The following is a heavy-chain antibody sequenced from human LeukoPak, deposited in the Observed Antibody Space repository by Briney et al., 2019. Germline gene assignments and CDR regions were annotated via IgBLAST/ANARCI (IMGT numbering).Heavy chain of an antibody. D-gene: IGHD5-12*01. CDR2: ISSRGRFI. Sequence: PGGSLRLSCEVSGFTFSSYGINWVRQAPGKGLEWVSFISSRGRFIYYADSVKGRFTISRDNAKNSLYLQMNSLRAEDTAVYYCARRSGGSGYGSSPYYFDYWGQGTLVTVSS. J-gene: IGHJ4*02. CDR3: ARRSGGSGYGSSPYYFDY. V-gene: IGHV3-21*01. CDR1: GFTFSSYG.